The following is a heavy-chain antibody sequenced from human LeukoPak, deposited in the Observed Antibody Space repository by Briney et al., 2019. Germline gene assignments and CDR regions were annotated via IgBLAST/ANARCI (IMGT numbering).Heavy chain of an antibody. CDR3: AKDHRCSGGSCYSGAYDY. J-gene: IGHJ4*02. Sequence: QSGGSLRLSCAASGFTLSSYAMSWVRQAPGKGLEWVSAISGSGGSTYYADSVKGRFTISRDNSKNTLYLQMNSLRAEDTAVYYCAKDHRCSGGSCYSGAYDYWGQGTLVTVSS. V-gene: IGHV3-23*01. D-gene: IGHD2-15*01. CDR1: GFTLSSYA. CDR2: ISGSGGST.